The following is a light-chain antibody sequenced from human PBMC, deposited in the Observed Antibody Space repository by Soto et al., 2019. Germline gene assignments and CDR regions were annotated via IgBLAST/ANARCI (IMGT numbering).Light chain of an antibody. J-gene: IGKJ1*01. Sequence: EIVLPQSPATLSLSPGERATLSCGASQSVSSNYLAWYQQRPGLAPRLLIYGASSRATGIAARFSGSGSGTDFTLTISRLEPEDFAVYYCYQYDTSPWTFGQGTKVDIK. V-gene: IGKV3D-20*01. CDR2: GAS. CDR1: QSVSSNY. CDR3: YQYDTSPWT.